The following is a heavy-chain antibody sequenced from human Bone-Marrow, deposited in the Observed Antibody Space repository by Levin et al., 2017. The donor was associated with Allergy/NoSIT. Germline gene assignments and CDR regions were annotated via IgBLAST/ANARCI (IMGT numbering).Heavy chain of an antibody. CDR3: ARHGGFCSGGGCYGGNSYYDMDV. CDR1: GYTFTNYW. Sequence: GESLKISCKGSGYTFTNYWIAWVRQIPGKGLEWLGSFHPLDSESKNNPSFQGQVTISADTSITTTYLQWGSLKASDTAIYYCARHGGFCSGGGCYGGNSYYDMDVWGQGPTVTVSS. D-gene: IGHD2-15*01. V-gene: IGHV5-51*01. J-gene: IGHJ6*02. CDR2: FHPLDSES.